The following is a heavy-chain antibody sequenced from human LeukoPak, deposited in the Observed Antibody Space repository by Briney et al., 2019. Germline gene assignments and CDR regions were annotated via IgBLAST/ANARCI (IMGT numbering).Heavy chain of an antibody. D-gene: IGHD2-15*01. Sequence: GGSLRLSCAASGFTFSSYGMSWVRQAPGKGLEWVSAISGSGGSTYYADAVKGRFTISRDNSKNTLYLQMNSLRAEDTAVYYCAKDRGYCSGGSCSYFDYWGQGTLVTVSS. J-gene: IGHJ4*02. V-gene: IGHV3-23*01. CDR2: ISGSGGST. CDR1: GFTFSSYG. CDR3: AKDRGYCSGGSCSYFDY.